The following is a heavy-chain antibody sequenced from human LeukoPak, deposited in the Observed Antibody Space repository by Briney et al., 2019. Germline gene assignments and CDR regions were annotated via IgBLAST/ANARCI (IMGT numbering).Heavy chain of an antibody. CDR2: INPSGGST. CDR1: GYTFTSYY. V-gene: IGHV1-46*01. J-gene: IGHJ6*02. D-gene: IGHD2-2*02. Sequence: ASVKVSCKASGYTFTSYYMHWVRQAPGQGLEWVGIINPSGGSTSYAQKFQGRVTMTRDTSTSTVYMELSSLRSEDTAVYYCASEAREASRYCSSTSCYRDYYYYGMDVWGQGTTVTVSS. CDR3: ASEAREASRYCSSTSCYRDYYYYGMDV.